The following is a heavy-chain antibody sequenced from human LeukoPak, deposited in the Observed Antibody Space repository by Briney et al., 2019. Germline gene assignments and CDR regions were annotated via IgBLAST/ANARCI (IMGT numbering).Heavy chain of an antibody. CDR1: GGSFSGYY. V-gene: IGHV4-34*01. J-gene: IGHJ4*02. D-gene: IGHD3-10*01. Sequence: SETLSLTCAVYGGSFSGYYWSWIRQPPGKGLEWIGEINHSGSTSYNPSLKSRVTISVDTSKNQFSLKLSSVTAADTAVYYCARGRERLWFRDLSGVDFDYWGQGTLVTVSS. CDR3: ARGRERLWFRDLSGVDFDY. CDR2: INHSGST.